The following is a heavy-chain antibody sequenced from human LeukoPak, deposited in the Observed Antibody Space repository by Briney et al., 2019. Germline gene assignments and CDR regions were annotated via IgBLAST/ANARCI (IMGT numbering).Heavy chain of an antibody. D-gene: IGHD4-17*01. Sequence: ASVKVSCKASGYTFTSYAMNWVRQAPGQGLEWMGIINPSGGSTSYAQKFQGRVTMTTDTSTSTAYMELRSLRSDDTAVYYCARDTGDYGDYGNNYYYYMDVWGKGTTVTISS. CDR2: INPSGGST. J-gene: IGHJ6*03. CDR3: ARDTGDYGDYGNNYYYYMDV. CDR1: GYTFTSYA. V-gene: IGHV1-46*01.